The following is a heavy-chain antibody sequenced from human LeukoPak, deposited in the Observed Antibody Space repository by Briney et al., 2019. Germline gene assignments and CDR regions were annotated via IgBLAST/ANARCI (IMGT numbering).Heavy chain of an antibody. Sequence: SVKVSCKASGYTFTSYGSSWVRQAPGQGLEWMGGMIPIFGTANYAQKFQGRVTITADESTSTTYMEVSSLRSEDTAVYYCARARFGRYFDRWTPDSYYYYLDVWGKGTTVTISS. CDR3: ARARFGRYFDRWTPDSYYYYLDV. V-gene: IGHV1-69*13. J-gene: IGHJ6*03. CDR1: GYTFTSYG. D-gene: IGHD3-9*01. CDR2: MIPIFGTA.